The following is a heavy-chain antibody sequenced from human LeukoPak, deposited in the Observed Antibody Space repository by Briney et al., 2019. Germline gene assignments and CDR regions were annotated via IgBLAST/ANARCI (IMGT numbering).Heavy chain of an antibody. D-gene: IGHD3-22*01. J-gene: IGHJ4*02. CDR1: GFTVSRNY. CDR2: INSGGTT. Sequence: PGGSLRLSCAASGFTVSRNYMNWVRQAPGKGLEWVSTINSGGTTYYPDSVKGRFTIARHNPKNTLYLQMKSLRAEDTAVYFCARDDYYYDTNDYFRFDYWGQGTMVTVSS. CDR3: ARDDYYYDTNDYFRFDY. V-gene: IGHV3-53*01.